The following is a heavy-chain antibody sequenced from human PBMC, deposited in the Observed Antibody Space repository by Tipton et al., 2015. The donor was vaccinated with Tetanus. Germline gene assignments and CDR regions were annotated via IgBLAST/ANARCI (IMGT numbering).Heavy chain of an antibody. CDR3: ARGVWSPLYNWFDP. D-gene: IGHD1-26*01. CDR1: GASISSYY. CDR2: LYTSGSA. Sequence: TLSLTCTVSGASISSYYWTWIRQPAGKGLEWIGRLYTSGSANYNPSLKSRVTMSVDTSKNQFSLKLSSVTAADTAVYYCARGVWSPLYNWFDPWGQGTLVTVSS. V-gene: IGHV4-4*07. J-gene: IGHJ5*02.